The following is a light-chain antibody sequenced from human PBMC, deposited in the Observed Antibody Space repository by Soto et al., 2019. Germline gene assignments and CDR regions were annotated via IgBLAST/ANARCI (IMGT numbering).Light chain of an antibody. Sequence: DIVMTQSPLSLPVTPGEPASISCRSSQGLVYIDGNTYLNWFLQRPGQSPRRLIYKVSNRDSGVPDRFSGSGSGTDFALKISRVEAEDVGVYYCMQGTHWPTTFGQGTRLEIK. CDR2: KVS. CDR3: MQGTHWPTT. V-gene: IGKV2-30*01. J-gene: IGKJ5*01. CDR1: QGLVYIDGNTY.